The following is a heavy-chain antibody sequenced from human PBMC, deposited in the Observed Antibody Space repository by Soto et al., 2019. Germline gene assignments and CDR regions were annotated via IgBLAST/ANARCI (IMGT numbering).Heavy chain of an antibody. Sequence: GGSLRLSRAASGFTFDDYAMHWVRQAPGKGLEWVSGISWNSGSIGYADSVKGRFTISRDNAKNSLYLQMNSLRAEDTALYYCAKGGYNWNSYLHYWGQGTLVTVSS. V-gene: IGHV3-9*01. CDR3: AKGGYNWNSYLHY. J-gene: IGHJ4*02. D-gene: IGHD1-7*01. CDR2: ISWNSGSI. CDR1: GFTFDDYA.